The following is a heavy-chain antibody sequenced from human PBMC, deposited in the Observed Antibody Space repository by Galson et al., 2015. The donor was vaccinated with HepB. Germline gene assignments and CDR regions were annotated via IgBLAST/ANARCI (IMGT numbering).Heavy chain of an antibody. CDR2: ISSSSSYI. J-gene: IGHJ4*02. V-gene: IGHV3-21*01. D-gene: IGHD4-11*01. CDR1: GFTFSSYS. Sequence: SLRLSCAASGFTFSSYSMNWVRQAPGKGLEWVSSISSSSSYIYYADSVKGRFTISRDNAKNSLYLQMNSLRAEDTAVYYCASMRYSNYGGDFDYWGQGTLVTVSS. CDR3: ASMRYSNYGGDFDY.